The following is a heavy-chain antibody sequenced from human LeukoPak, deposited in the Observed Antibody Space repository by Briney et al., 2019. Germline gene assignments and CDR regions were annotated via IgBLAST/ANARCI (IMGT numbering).Heavy chain of an antibody. J-gene: IGHJ4*02. D-gene: IGHD3-22*01. CDR1: GYTFTSYA. V-gene: IGHV7-4-1*02. CDR2: INTNTGNP. Sequence: VASVKVSCKASGYTFTSYAMNWVRQAPGQGLEWMGWINTNTGNPTYAQGFTGRFVFSLDTSVSTAYLQISSLKAEDTAVYYCARDATYYYDSSGYYYVFDYWGQGTLVTVSS. CDR3: ARDATYYYDSSGYYYVFDY.